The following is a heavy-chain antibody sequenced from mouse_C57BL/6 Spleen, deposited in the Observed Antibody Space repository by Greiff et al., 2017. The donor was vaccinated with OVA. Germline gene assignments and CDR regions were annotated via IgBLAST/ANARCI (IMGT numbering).Heavy chain of an antibody. D-gene: IGHD2-4*01. J-gene: IGHJ3*01. CDR2: ISSGSSTI. Sequence: EVQLVESGGGLVKPGGSLKLSCAASGFTFSDYGMHWVRQAPEKGLEWVAYISSGSSTIYYADTEKGGITIARDKAKKTMFLHMTSLRSEATDQYCCARQGELRWFAYWGQGTLVTVSA. V-gene: IGHV5-17*01. CDR1: GFTFSDYG. CDR3: ARQGELRWFAY.